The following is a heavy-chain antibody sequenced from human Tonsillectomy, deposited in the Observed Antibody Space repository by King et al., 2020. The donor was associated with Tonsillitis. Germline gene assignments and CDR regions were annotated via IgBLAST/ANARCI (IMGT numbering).Heavy chain of an antibody. CDR3: ARERSGYYSNWFDP. V-gene: IGHV4-31*03. CDR1: GGSVSSDGYL. Sequence: QLQESGPGLVKASQTLSLMCTVSGGSVSSDGYLWTWIRQHPGKGLEWIGYISYSGSTYYNPSLKSRVTISLDTSKNQFSLKLRSVTAADTAVYYGARERSGYYSNWFDPWGQGTLVTVSS. CDR2: ISYSGST. J-gene: IGHJ5*02. D-gene: IGHD3-22*01.